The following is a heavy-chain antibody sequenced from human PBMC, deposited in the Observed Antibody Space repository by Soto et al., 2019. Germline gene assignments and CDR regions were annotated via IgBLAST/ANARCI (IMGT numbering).Heavy chain of an antibody. V-gene: IGHV3-23*01. Sequence: EVQLLESGGGLVQPGGSLRLSCAASGFTFSSYAMSWVRQAPGKGLEWVSAISGSGGSTYYADSVKGRFTISRDNSKNTLYLQMNSLRAEDTAVYYCAKIYWGLGSGPSFYYFDYWGQGTLVTVSS. J-gene: IGHJ4*02. D-gene: IGHD2-15*01. CDR2: ISGSGGST. CDR3: AKIYWGLGSGPSFYYFDY. CDR1: GFTFSSYA.